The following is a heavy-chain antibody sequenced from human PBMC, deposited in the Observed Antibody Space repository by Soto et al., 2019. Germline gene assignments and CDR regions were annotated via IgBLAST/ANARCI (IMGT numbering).Heavy chain of an antibody. V-gene: IGHV2-5*02. CDR2: IYWDDSK. D-gene: IGHD1-26*01. J-gene: IGHJ4*02. Sequence: QITLKESGPTMVKPTQTLTLTCTLSGFSLSTDRVGVGWIRQPPGKALDWLAVIYWDDSKTYSPSLKSRLTITKDTSKNQVVLTMTNMDPVDTATYYCAHAYGGRSLYWGQGTLVTVSS. CDR3: AHAYGGRSLY. CDR1: GFSLSTDRVG.